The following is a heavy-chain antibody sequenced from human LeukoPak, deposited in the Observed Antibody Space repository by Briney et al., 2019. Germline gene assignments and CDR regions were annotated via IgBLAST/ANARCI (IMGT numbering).Heavy chain of an antibody. CDR1: GGTFSSYA. CDR2: IIPIFGTA. J-gene: IGHJ4*02. Sequence: SVKVSCKASGGTFSSYAISWVRQAPGQGLEWMGGIIPIFGTANYAQKFQGRVTITTDESTSTAYMELSSLRSEDTAVYYCARDVSYGEYDVPVFDYWGQGTLVTVSS. V-gene: IGHV1-69*05. CDR3: ARDVSYGEYDVPVFDY. D-gene: IGHD4-17*01.